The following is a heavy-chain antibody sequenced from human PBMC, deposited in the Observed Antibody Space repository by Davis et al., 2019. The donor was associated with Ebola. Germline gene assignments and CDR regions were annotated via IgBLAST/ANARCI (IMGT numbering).Heavy chain of an antibody. CDR3: ARLEGGYGMDV. D-gene: IGHD1-1*01. J-gene: IGHJ6*02. CDR1: GGSISSYY. V-gene: IGHV4-59*06. CDR2: IYYSGST. Sequence: SETLSLTCTVSGGSISSYYWNWIRQHPGKGLEWIGYIYYSGSTYYNPSLKSRVTISVDTSKNQFSLKLSSVTAADTAVYYCARLEGGYGMDVWGQGTTVTVSS.